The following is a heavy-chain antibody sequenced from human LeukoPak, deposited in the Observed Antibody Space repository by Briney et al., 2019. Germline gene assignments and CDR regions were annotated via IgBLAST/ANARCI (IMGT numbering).Heavy chain of an antibody. CDR1: GYSISSSNW. CDR3: ARTPYCSSTSCYYGYFDL. V-gene: IGHV4-28*01. CDR2: IYYSGST. D-gene: IGHD2-2*01. Sequence: SETLSLTCAVSGYSISSSNWWGWIRQPPGKGLEWIGYIYYSGSTYYNPSLKSRVTMSVDTSKNQSSLKLSSVTAVDTAVYYCARTPYCSSTSCYYGYFDLWGRGTLVTVSS. J-gene: IGHJ2*01.